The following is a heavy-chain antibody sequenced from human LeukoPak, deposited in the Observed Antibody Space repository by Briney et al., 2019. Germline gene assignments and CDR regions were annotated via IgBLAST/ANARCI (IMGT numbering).Heavy chain of an antibody. V-gene: IGHV3-9*03. D-gene: IGHD6-13*01. CDR1: GFTFSSYA. J-gene: IGHJ5*02. CDR3: AAAAGTTGDWFDP. Sequence: PGGSLRLSCAASGFTFSSYAMHWVRQAPGKGLEWVSGISWNSGSIGYADSVKGRFTISRDNAKNSLYLQMNSLRAEDMALYYCAAAAGTTGDWFDPWGQGTLVTVSS. CDR2: ISWNSGSI.